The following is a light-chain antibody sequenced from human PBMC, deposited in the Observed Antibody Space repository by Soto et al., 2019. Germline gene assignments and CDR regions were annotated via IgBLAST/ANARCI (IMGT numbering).Light chain of an antibody. V-gene: IGKV1-5*03. Sequence: DIQMTQSPSTLSASVGDRVTITCRASQSISSWLAWYQQKPGEAPNLLIYRASIIKSGVPSRFSGSGSGTEFTLTISSLQPDDFATYYCQRYNWYPYSFGQGTKLDIK. CDR3: QRYNWYPYS. CDR1: QSISSW. CDR2: RAS. J-gene: IGKJ2*03.